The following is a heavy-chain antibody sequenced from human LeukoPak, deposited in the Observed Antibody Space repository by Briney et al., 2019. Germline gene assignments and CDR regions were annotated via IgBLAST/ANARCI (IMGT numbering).Heavy chain of an antibody. CDR1: GASFSGYH. CDR2: IIHSGST. V-gene: IGHV4-34*01. CDR3: ARGLEVVIAPTLYYSFDS. Sequence: SETLSLTCAVYGASFSGYHWTWIRQPPGKGLEWIGEIIHSGSTNYNPSLKSQLTISLDTSKNQFSLKLSSVTAADTAVYYCARGLEVVIAPTLYYSFDSWGQGTLVTVSS. D-gene: IGHD2-15*01. J-gene: IGHJ4*02.